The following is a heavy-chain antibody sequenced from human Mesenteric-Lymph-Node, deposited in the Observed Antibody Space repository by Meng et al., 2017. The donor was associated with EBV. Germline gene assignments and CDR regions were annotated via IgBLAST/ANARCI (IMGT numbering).Heavy chain of an antibody. V-gene: IGHV4-61*01. Sequence: QVQMKESGPGLVEPWETLSPTCNVSCDSVISCNNYWSWIRQSPGRGLEWIGNIYFTGSTFYNPALKSRVTISGDTSKNQFALKLTSVTAADTAVYYCAREGTTVTRWFDPWGSGTLVTVSS. CDR1: CDSVISCNNY. CDR2: IYFTGST. J-gene: IGHJ5*02. D-gene: IGHD4-11*01. CDR3: AREGTTVTRWFDP.